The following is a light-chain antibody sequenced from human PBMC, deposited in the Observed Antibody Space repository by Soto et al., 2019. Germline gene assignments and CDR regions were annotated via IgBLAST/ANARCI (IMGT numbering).Light chain of an antibody. J-gene: IGKJ1*01. CDR1: QSISSW. V-gene: IGKV1-5*03. CDR3: QQYNSYSL. CDR2: KAS. Sequence: DIQMTQSPSTLSASVGDRVTITCRASQSISSWLAWYQQKPGKAPKLLIYKASSLGSGVPSRFSGTGSGTEFTLTISSLQPDDFATYYCQQYNSYSLFGQGTKVDIK.